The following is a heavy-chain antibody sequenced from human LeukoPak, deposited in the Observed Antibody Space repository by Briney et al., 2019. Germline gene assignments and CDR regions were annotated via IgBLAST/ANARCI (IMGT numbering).Heavy chain of an antibody. D-gene: IGHD4-17*01. J-gene: IGHJ3*02. Sequence: GESLKISCQGSGYSFTSYWIGWVRQMPGKGLEWMGIIYPGDSDTRYSPSFQGQVTISGDKSISTAYLQWSSLKASDTAMYYCASQAPPAPHDYGDYSDAFDIWGQGTMVTVSS. CDR1: GYSFTSYW. CDR2: IYPGDSDT. CDR3: ASQAPPAPHDYGDYSDAFDI. V-gene: IGHV5-51*01.